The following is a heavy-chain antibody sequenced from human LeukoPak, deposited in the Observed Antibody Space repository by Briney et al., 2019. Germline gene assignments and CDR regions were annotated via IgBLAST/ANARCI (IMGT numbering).Heavy chain of an antibody. Sequence: SGPALVKPTQTLTLTCTFSGFSLSTSGMCVSWIRQPPGKALEWLARIDWDDDKYYCTTLKARLTIYKDTTKNQVVLTMTNMEPVDTATYYCARAQRIYIDVWGKGTTVTVSS. J-gene: IGHJ6*03. D-gene: IGHD3-10*01. CDR3: ARAQRIYIDV. CDR1: GFSLSTSGMC. V-gene: IGHV2-70*11. CDR2: IDWDDDK.